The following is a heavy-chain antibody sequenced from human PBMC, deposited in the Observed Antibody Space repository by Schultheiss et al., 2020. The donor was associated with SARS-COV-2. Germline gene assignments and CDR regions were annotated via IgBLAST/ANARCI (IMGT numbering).Heavy chain of an antibody. V-gene: IGHV4-34*09. Sequence: LRLSCAVYGGSFSGYYWSWIRQPPGKGLEWIGYIYYSGSTYYNPSLKSRVTISVDTSKNQFSLKLSSVTAADTAVYYCARLTDDYGDYEAFDYWGQGTLVTVSS. D-gene: IGHD4-17*01. CDR1: GGSFSGYY. CDR2: IYYSGST. J-gene: IGHJ4*02. CDR3: ARLTDDYGDYEAFDY.